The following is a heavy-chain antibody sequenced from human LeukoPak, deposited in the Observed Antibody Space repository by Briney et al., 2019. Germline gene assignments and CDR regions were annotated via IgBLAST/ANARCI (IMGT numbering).Heavy chain of an antibody. CDR1: TNSISTYY. V-gene: IGHV4-4*07. J-gene: IGHJ4*02. CDR3: ARGGKNWLSHQGADYFDY. CDR2: IYSSGRT. Sequence: SETLSLTCTVSTNSISTYYWTWIRQPAGKGLEWIGRIYSSGRTNSNPSLKSPVTMSVDTSKNQFSLNLSSVTAAGTAVYFCARGGKNWLSHQGADYFDYWGQGTLVTVSS. D-gene: IGHD1-1*01.